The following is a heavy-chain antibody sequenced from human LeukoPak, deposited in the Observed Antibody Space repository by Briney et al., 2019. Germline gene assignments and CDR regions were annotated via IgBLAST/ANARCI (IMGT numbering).Heavy chain of an antibody. CDR1: GYTFTSYD. CDR3: AKGTSGWYSNFDY. D-gene: IGHD6-19*01. Sequence: ASVKVSCKASGYTFTSYDINWVRQAPGQGLEWMGWMNPNSGNTGYAQKFQGRVTMTRNTSISTAYMELSSLRSEDTAVYYCAKGTSGWYSNFDYWGQGTLVTVSS. CDR2: MNPNSGNT. J-gene: IGHJ4*02. V-gene: IGHV1-8*01.